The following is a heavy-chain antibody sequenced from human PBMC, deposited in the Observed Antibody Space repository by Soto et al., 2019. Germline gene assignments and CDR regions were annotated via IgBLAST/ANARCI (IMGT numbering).Heavy chain of an antibody. CDR3: ARVVVPAAPYGMDV. CDR1: GYTFTSYG. J-gene: IGHJ6*02. CDR2: ISAYNGNT. Sequence: ASVKVSCKASGYTFTSYGISWVRQAPGQGLEWMGWISAYNGNTNYARKLQGRVTMTTDTSTSTAYMELRSLRSDDTAVYYCARVVVPAAPYGMDVWGQGTTVTVSS. D-gene: IGHD2-2*01. V-gene: IGHV1-18*01.